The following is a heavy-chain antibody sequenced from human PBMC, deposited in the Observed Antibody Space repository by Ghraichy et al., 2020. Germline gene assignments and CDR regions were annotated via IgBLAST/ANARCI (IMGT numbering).Heavy chain of an antibody. CDR2: INLSHGYK. V-gene: IGHV3-21*01. CDR3: VSAHPPCRSPSCYAPDNWFDP. CDR1: GFTFADYS. J-gene: IGHJ5*02. D-gene: IGHD3-16*01. Sequence: GGSLRLSCTASGFTFADYSMTWVRQAPGKGLEWVSSINLSHGYKYYADSVEGRFTISRDNANNSLHLHMTGLKVEDTAVYYCVSAHPPCRSPSCYAPDNWFDPWGQGSLVTVSS.